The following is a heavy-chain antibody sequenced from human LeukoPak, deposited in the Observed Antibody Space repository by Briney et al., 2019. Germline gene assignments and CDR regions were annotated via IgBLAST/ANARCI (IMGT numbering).Heavy chain of an antibody. CDR2: IWYDGSNK. D-gene: IGHD6-13*01. CDR3: ARQQSSSVAFDI. V-gene: IGHV3-33*01. Sequence: PGGSLRLSCAASGFTFSSYGMHWVRQAPGKGLEWVAVIWYDGSNKYYADSVKGRFTISRDNSKNTLYLQMNSPRAEDTAVYYCARQQSSSVAFDIWGQGTMVTVSS. CDR1: GFTFSSYG. J-gene: IGHJ3*02.